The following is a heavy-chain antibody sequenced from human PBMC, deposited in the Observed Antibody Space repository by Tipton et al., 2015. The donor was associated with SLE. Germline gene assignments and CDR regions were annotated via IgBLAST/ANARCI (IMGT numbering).Heavy chain of an antibody. CDR2: IFHTGSA. CDR3: PIYYHDSTGLHWFDP. J-gene: IGHJ5*02. V-gene: IGHV4-30-2*01. D-gene: IGHD3-22*01. CDR1: GASISTEGYS. Sequence: TLSLTCVVSGASISTEGYSWSWIRQPPGKGLEWIGYIFHTGSAYYNPSLRSRLTISLDMSKNQFSLRLSSVTAADTAVYYCPIYYHDSTGLHWFDPWGQGTLVTVSS.